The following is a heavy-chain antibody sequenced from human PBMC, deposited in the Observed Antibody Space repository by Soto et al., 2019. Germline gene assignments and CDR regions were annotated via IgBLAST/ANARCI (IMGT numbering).Heavy chain of an antibody. V-gene: IGHV3-30-3*01. D-gene: IGHD3-9*01. Sequence: PGGSLRLSCAASGFTFSSYAMHWVLQAPCKGLEWVAVISYDGSNKYYADSVKGRFTISRDNSKNTLYLQMNSLRAEDTAVYYCAREYYDILTGYYDYSYYGMDAWGQGTTVTISS. CDR2: ISYDGSNK. CDR3: AREYYDILTGYYDYSYYGMDA. CDR1: GFTFSSYA. J-gene: IGHJ6*02.